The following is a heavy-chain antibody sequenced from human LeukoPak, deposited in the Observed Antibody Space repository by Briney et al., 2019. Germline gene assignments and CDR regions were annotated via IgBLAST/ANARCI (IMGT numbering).Heavy chain of an antibody. V-gene: IGHV4-39*07. CDR3: ARDRRYFDWEDYYYYMDV. CDR1: GGSISSSSYY. CDR2: IYYSGST. J-gene: IGHJ6*03. D-gene: IGHD3-9*01. Sequence: SETLSLTCTVSGGSISSSSYYWGWIRQPPGKGLEWIGSIYYSGSTYYNPSLKSRVTISVDTSKNQFSLKLSSVTAADTAVYYCARDRRYFDWEDYYYYMDVWGKGTTVTISS.